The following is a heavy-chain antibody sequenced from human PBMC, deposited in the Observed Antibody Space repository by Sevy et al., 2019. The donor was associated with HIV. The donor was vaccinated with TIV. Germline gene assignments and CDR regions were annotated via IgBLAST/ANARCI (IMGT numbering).Heavy chain of an antibody. CDR1: GFTFDDYA. J-gene: IGHJ4*02. CDR3: TRGLATADTPEYYFDY. CDR2: ITRNSYEAYGGTT. D-gene: IGHD5-12*01. Sequence: GGSLRLSCTTSGFTFDDYAMSWFHQPPGKGLEWVAFITRNSYEAYGGTTDYAASVKGRFIISRDDSKSIAYLQMNSLKTEDTAFYYCTRGLATADTPEYYFDYWGQGTLVTVSS. V-gene: IGHV3-49*03.